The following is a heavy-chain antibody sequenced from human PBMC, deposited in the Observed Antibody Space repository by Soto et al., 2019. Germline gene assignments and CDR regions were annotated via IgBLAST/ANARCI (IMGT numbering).Heavy chain of an antibody. J-gene: IGHJ6*02. V-gene: IGHV3-30*18. CDR1: GFTFSSYG. CDR3: AKCTRGRGLRWGYYYGMDV. CDR2: ISYDGSNK. D-gene: IGHD3-16*01. Sequence: LGGSLRLSCAASGFTFSSYGMHWVRQAPGKGLEWVAVISYDGSNKYYADSVKGRFTISRDNSKNTLYLQMNSLRAEDTAVYYCAKCTRGRGLRWGYYYGMDVWGQGTTVTVSS.